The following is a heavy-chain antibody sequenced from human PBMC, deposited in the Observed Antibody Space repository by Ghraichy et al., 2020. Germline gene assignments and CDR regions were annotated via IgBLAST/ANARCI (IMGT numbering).Heavy chain of an antibody. CDR3: VRGLGNYYGAGSYSPFDY. Sequence: GGSLRLSCAASRFSFSAYGMHWVRQAPGQGLEWVAFIWHDGSKVYFADSVRGRFNVSRDNPKNSLSLQMNSLTAEDTAVYYCVRGLGNYYGAGSYSPFDYWGQGALVIVSS. CDR1: RFSFSAYG. J-gene: IGHJ4*02. CDR2: IWHDGSKV. V-gene: IGHV3-33*01. D-gene: IGHD3-10*01.